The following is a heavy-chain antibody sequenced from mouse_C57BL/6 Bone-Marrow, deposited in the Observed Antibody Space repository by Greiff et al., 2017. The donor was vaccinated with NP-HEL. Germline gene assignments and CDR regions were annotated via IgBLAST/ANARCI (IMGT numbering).Heavy chain of an antibody. CDR2: ISYDGSN. J-gene: IGHJ3*01. CDR1: GYSITSGYY. V-gene: IGHV3-6*01. Sequence: EVQLQQSGPGLVKPSQSLSLTCSVTGYSITSGYYWNWIRQFPGNKLEWMGYISYDGSNNYNPSLKNRISITRDTSKNQFFLKLNSVTTEDTATYDCARDRGIYYDYDAAWFAYWGQGNLVTVSA. D-gene: IGHD2-4*01. CDR3: ARDRGIYYDYDAAWFAY.